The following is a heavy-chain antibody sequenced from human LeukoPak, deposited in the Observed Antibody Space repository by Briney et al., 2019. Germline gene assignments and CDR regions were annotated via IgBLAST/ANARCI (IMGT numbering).Heavy chain of an antibody. CDR1: GGSISSGGYS. CDR3: ARGGEHGSGSYYNV. CDR2: IYHSGST. V-gene: IGHV4-30-2*01. D-gene: IGHD3-10*01. Sequence: SHTLSLTCAVSGGSISSGGYSWSWIRQPPGKGLEWIGYIYHSGSTYYNPSLKSRVTISVDRSKNQFSLKLSSVTAADTAVYYCARGGEHGSGSYYNVWGQGTLVTVSS. J-gene: IGHJ4*02.